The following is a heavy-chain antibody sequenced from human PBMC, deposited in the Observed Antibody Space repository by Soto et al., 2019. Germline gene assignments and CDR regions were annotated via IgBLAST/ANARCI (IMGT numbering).Heavy chain of an antibody. CDR1: GFTFSNYA. CDR3: AKRPLTAAGFDY. J-gene: IGHJ4*02. CDR2: ITGSGGGT. D-gene: IGHD6-13*01. V-gene: IGHV3-23*01. Sequence: EVQLLESGGGLVQPGGSLRLSCAASGFTFSNYAMTWVRQAPGKGLAWVSVITGSGGGTYFVDSVKGRFTISRDNSKNTVYLQMNSLRAEDTAVYYCAKRPLTAAGFDYWGQGTLVTVSS.